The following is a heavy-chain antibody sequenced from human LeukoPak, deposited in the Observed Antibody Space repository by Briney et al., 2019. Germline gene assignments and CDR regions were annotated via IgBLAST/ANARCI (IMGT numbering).Heavy chain of an antibody. CDR1: GFTFDDYA. D-gene: IGHD3-10*01. CDR2: ISWNSGSI. CDR3: AKGNQVLLWFGESPFDY. J-gene: IGHJ4*02. V-gene: IGHV3-9*01. Sequence: GGSLRLSCAASGFTFDDYAMHWVRQAPGKGLEWVSGISWNSGSIGYADSVKGRFTISRDNAKNSLYLQMNSLRAEDTALYYCAKGNQVLLWFGESPFDYWGQGTLVTVSS.